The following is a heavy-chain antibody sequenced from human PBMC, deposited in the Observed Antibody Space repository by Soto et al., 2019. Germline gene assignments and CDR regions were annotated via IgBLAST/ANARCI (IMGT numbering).Heavy chain of an antibody. Sequence: PGGSLRLSCVASGFTFSSYSMNWVRQAPGKGLEWVSSISSSSSYIYYADSVKGRFTISRDNAKNSLYLQMNSLRAEDTAVYYCARASGYCSGGSCYDEDYYYGMDVWGQGTTVTVS. D-gene: IGHD2-15*01. CDR1: GFTFSSYS. V-gene: IGHV3-21*01. CDR3: ARASGYCSGGSCYDEDYYYGMDV. CDR2: ISSSSSYI. J-gene: IGHJ6*02.